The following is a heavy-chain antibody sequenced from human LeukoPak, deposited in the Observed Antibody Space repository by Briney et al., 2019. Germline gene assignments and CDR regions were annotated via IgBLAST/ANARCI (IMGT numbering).Heavy chain of an antibody. CDR1: GFTFSSYA. CDR2: ISGSGGST. V-gene: IGHV3-23*01. CDR3: ARLYGSGSYFPFEY. J-gene: IGHJ4*02. Sequence: GGSLRLSCAASGFTFSSYAMSWVRQAPGKGLEWVSAISGSGGSTYYADSVKGRFTISRDNAKNSLYLQMNSLRAEDTAVYYCARLYGSGSYFPFEYWGQGTLVTVSS. D-gene: IGHD3-10*01.